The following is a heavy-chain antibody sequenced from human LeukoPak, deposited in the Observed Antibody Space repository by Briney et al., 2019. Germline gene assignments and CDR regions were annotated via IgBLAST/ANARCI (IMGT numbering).Heavy chain of an antibody. D-gene: IGHD2-21*01. CDR2: ISSSSSYI. CDR3: ASGIVVVTDFDY. Sequence: GGSLRLSCAASGFTFSSHSMNWVRQAPGKGLEWVSSISSSSSYIYYADSVKGRFTISRDNAKNSLYLQINSLRAEDTAVYYCASGIVVVTDFDYWGQGTLVTVSS. J-gene: IGHJ4*02. V-gene: IGHV3-21*01. CDR1: GFTFSSHS.